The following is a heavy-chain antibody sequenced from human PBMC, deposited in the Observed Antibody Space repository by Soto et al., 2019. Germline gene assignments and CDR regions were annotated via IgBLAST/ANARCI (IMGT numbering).Heavy chain of an antibody. CDR3: ARAAVTTWNYYYGMDV. Sequence: PGESLKISCKGSGYSFTSYWIGWVRQMPGKGLEWMGIIYPGDSDTRYSPSFQGQVTISADKSISTAYLQWSSLKASDTAMYYYARAAVTTWNYYYGMDVWGQGTTVTVSS. J-gene: IGHJ6*02. V-gene: IGHV5-51*01. D-gene: IGHD4-4*01. CDR1: GYSFTSYW. CDR2: IYPGDSDT.